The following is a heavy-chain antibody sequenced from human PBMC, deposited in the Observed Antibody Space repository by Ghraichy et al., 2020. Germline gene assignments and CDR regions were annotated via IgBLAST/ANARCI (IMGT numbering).Heavy chain of an antibody. D-gene: IGHD3-3*01. CDR1: GFTFSSYS. CDR2: ISSSSSYI. CDR3: ARDRTIFGVVATYEAFDY. J-gene: IGHJ4*02. V-gene: IGHV3-21*01. Sequence: LSLTCAASGFTFSSYSMNWVRQAPGKGLEWVSSISSSSSYIYYADSVKGRFTISRDNAKNSLYLQMNSLRAEDTAVYYCARDRTIFGVVATYEAFDYWGQGTLVTVSS.